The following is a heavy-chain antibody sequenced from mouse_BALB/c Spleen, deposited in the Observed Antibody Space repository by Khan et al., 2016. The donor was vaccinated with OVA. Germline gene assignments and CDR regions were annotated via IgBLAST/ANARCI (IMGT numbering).Heavy chain of an antibody. CDR1: GFTFSRYA. V-gene: IGHV5-9-3*01. J-gene: IGHJ4*01. CDR2: ISSGGSYT. CDR3: ERLYAMDY. Sequence: EVELVESGGGLVKPGGSLKLSCAASGFTFSRYAMSWVRQTPEKRLEWVATISSGGSYTYYPDSVKGRFTISRDNAKNTLYLQMSSLRSEDTAIYYCERLYAMDYWGQGTSVTVSS.